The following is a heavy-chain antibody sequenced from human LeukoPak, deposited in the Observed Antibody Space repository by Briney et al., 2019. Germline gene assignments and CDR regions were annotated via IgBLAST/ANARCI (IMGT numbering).Heavy chain of an antibody. CDR1: GFTFSNYE. D-gene: IGHD2-15*01. J-gene: IGHJ4*02. CDR3: AGELGYCRGGDY. CDR2: ISDSGSTI. V-gene: IGHV3-48*03. Sequence: PGGSLRLSCAASGFTFSNYEMNWVRQAPEKGLEWVSYISDSGSTIHYADSVKGRFTISRDNAKNSLYLQMNSLRAEDTAVYYCAGELGYCRGGDYWGQGTLVTVSS.